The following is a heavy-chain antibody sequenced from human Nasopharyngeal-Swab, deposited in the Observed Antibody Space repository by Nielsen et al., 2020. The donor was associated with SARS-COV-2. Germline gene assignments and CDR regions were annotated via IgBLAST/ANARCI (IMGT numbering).Heavy chain of an antibody. V-gene: IGHV4-39*01. J-gene: IGHJ6*03. CDR3: ARQVWQNYYYMDV. CDR1: GGSISSSSYY. Sequence: SETLSLTFTVSGGSISSSSYYWGWIRQPPGKGLEWIGSIYYSGSTYYNPSLKSRVTISVDTSKNQFSLKLSSVTAADTAVYYCARQVWQNYYYMDVWGKGTTVTVSS. D-gene: IGHD3-16*01. CDR2: IYYSGST.